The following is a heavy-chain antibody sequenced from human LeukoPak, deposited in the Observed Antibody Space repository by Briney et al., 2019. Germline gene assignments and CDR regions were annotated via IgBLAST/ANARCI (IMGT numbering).Heavy chain of an antibody. Sequence: GGSLRLSCAASRFPFSNAWMRWVCRAPGKGRWGVRRIKSKADCGTTDYAAPVKGRFTISRDDSKNTLYLQMNSLKTEDTAVYYCTTAVGDDYGDYWGQGTLVTVSS. D-gene: IGHD3-16*01. J-gene: IGHJ4*02. CDR2: IKSKADCGTT. V-gene: IGHV3-15*01. CDR1: RFPFSNAW. CDR3: TTAVGDDYGDY.